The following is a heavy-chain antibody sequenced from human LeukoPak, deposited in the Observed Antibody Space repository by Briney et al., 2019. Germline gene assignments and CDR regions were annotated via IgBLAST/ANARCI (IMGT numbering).Heavy chain of an antibody. D-gene: IGHD1-26*01. CDR3: ARLAGRWDPYYFDY. CDR1: GYTFTSYG. CDR2: ISAYTGNT. V-gene: IGHV1-18*01. Sequence: ASVKVSCKASGYTFTSYGISWVRQAPGQGLEWMGWISAYTGNTNYAQKLQGRVTMTTDTSTSTAYMELRSLRSDDTAVYYCARLAGRWDPYYFDYWGQGTLVTVSS. J-gene: IGHJ4*02.